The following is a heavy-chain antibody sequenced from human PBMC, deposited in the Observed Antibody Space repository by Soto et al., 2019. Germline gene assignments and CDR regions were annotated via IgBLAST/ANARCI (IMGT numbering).Heavy chain of an antibody. CDR1: GYTFFTYD. CDR2: ISTYSGDT. CDR3: ARHQGPTTSENWFDP. V-gene: IGHV1-18*01. Sequence: QGHLVQSGVEVKTPGASVKVSCQASGYTFFTYDISWVRQAPGQGLERMGWISTYSGDTKSEHRCQGILTMTTDTTTTTAYTDLRSLRSDDTAVYYCARHQGPTTSENWFDPWGQGALVTVAS. D-gene: IGHD5-12*01. J-gene: IGHJ5*02.